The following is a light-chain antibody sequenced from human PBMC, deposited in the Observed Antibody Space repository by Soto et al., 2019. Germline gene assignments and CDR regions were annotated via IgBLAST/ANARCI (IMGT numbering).Light chain of an antibody. CDR2: GVS. Sequence: QSVLTQPASVSGSPGQSITISCSGTRSDIGSYNYVAWHQQFPGKTPKILIYGVSNRPSGVSSRFSGSKSGNTASLTISGLQAEDEADYYCISYTGSSTSYVFXSGTKVTVL. J-gene: IGLJ1*01. CDR1: RSDIGSYNY. CDR3: ISYTGSSTSYV. V-gene: IGLV2-14*01.